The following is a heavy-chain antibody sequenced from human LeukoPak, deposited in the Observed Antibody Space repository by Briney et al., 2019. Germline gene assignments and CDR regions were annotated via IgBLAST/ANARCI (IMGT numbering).Heavy chain of an antibody. CDR1: GYTFTDYY. J-gene: IGHJ3*02. Sequence: ASVKVSCKASGYTFTDYYMHWVRQAPGQGLEWMGIINTSGGHTNYAQKFQGRVSMTRDTSTGTRYMDLSSLRFEDTAVYYCARGLERLDSNNYLSFAFDIWGQGTMVTVS. CDR3: ARGLERLDSNNYLSFAFDI. V-gene: IGHV1-46*01. D-gene: IGHD4-11*01. CDR2: INTSGGHT.